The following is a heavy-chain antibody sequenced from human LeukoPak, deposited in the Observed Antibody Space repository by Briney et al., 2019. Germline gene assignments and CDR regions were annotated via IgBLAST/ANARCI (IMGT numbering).Heavy chain of an antibody. D-gene: IGHD6-19*01. V-gene: IGHV4-34*01. CDR2: INHSGST. J-gene: IGHJ4*02. Sequence: SETLSLTCAVYGGSFSGYYWSWIRQPPGKGLEWIGEINHSGSTNYNPSLKSRVTILVDTSKNQFSLKLSSVTAADTAVYYCARGFGIAVGYWGQGTLVTVSS. CDR1: GGSFSGYY. CDR3: ARGFGIAVGY.